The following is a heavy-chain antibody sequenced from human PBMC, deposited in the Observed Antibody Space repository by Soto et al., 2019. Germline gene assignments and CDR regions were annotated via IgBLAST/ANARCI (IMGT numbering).Heavy chain of an antibody. D-gene: IGHD3-16*01. V-gene: IGHV3-15*01. Sequence: GGSLRLSCAASGFTFSNAWMSWVRQAPGKGLEWVGRIKSKIDGGTTDYAAPVEGRFTISRDNAKNSLFLQMNSLRVEDTAIYYCARHPDYRWDSWGQGTLVTVSS. J-gene: IGHJ4*02. CDR1: GFTFSNAW. CDR3: ARHPDYRWDS. CDR2: IKSKIDGGTT.